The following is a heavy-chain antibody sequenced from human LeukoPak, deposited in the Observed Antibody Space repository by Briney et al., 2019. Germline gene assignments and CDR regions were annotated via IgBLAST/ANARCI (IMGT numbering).Heavy chain of an antibody. CDR1: GGSISSSNW. V-gene: IGHV4-4*02. CDR2: IYHSGST. Sequence: PSGTLSLTCAVSGGSISSSNWWSWVRQPPGKGLEWIGEIYHSGSTNYNPSLKSRVTISVDKSKNQFSLKLSSVTAADTAVYYCARKYSGSYYWFDPWGQGTLVTVSS. D-gene: IGHD1-26*01. CDR3: ARKYSGSYYWFDP. J-gene: IGHJ5*02.